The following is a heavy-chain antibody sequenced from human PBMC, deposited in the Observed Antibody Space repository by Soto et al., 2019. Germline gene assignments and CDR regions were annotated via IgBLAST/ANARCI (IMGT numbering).Heavy chain of an antibody. J-gene: IGHJ6*03. Sequence: SETLSLTCTVSGGSISSSSYYWGWIRQPPGKGLEWIGSIYYSGSTYYNPSLKSRVTISVDTSKNQFSLKLSSVTAADTAVYYCARDVLEWNNYYYYMDVWGKGTTVTVSS. CDR2: IYYSGST. V-gene: IGHV4-39*02. D-gene: IGHD3-3*01. CDR3: ARDVLEWNNYYYYMDV. CDR1: GGSISSSSYY.